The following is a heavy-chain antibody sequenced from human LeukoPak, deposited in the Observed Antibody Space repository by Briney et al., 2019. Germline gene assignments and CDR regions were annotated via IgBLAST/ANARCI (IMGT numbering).Heavy chain of an antibody. Sequence: GESLKISCKGSGYSFIRNCIGRVRQMPGKGLEWMAIIYPGDSDTRYSPSFQGQVTISADKSISTAYLQWSSLTASDTAMYYCARLGTSATYFEFWGQGTLVTVSS. CDR2: IYPGDSDT. V-gene: IGHV5-51*01. CDR3: ARLGTSATYFEF. J-gene: IGHJ4*02. D-gene: IGHD2-15*01. CDR1: GYSFIRNC.